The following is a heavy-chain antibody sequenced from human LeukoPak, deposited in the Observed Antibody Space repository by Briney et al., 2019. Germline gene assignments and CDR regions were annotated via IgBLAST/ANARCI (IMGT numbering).Heavy chain of an antibody. CDR1: GGWISSCY. V-gene: IGHV4-59*01. D-gene: IGHD3-22*01. J-gene: IGHJ3*02. CDR3: ARGYYYDSSGYYYADAFDI. Sequence: SETPSLTCTVSGGWISSCYRSWIRQTPGKGLEWIGYIDYSGSTNYNPSLKSRVTISVDTSKNQFSLKLSSVTAADTAVYYCARGYYYDSSGYYYADAFDIWGQGTMVTVSS. CDR2: IDYSGST.